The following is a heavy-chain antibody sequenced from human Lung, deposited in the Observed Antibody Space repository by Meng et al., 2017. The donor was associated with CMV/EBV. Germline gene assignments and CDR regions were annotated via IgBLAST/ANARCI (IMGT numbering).Heavy chain of an antibody. D-gene: IGHD6-6*01. V-gene: IGHV1-18*01. CDR2: IYTYNGNT. J-gene: IGHJ6*02. CDR3: ARSKIAARSHYYYGMDV. Sequence: ASVKVSXKASGYKFTDYGITWVRQAPGQGLEWMGWIYTYNGNTNFAQNVQGRGSMTRDTSTSTAYMELRSLRSDDTAVYYCARSKIAARSHYYYGMDVWGQGNXVXVSS. CDR1: GYKFTDYG.